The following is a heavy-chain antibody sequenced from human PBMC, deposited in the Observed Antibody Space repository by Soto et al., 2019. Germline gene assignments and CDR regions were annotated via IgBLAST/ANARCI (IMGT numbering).Heavy chain of an antibody. Sequence: PSETLSLTCTVSGGSISSSSYYWGRIRQPPGKGLEWIGSIYYSGSTYYNPSLKSRVTISVDTSKNQFSLKLSSVTAADTAVYYCARHSYYYGSTYGCWLDPWGQGTLVTVSS. CDR2: IYYSGST. J-gene: IGHJ5*02. D-gene: IGHD3-10*01. CDR1: GGSISSSSYY. CDR3: ARHSYYYGSTYGCWLDP. V-gene: IGHV4-39*01.